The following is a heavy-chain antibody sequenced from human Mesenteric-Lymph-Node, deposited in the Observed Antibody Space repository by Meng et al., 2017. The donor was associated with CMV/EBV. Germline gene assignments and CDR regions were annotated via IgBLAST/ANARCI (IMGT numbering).Heavy chain of an antibody. Sequence: GGSLRLSCAASGFTFSSYWMHWVRQAPGKGLVWVSRINSDGSSTSYADSVKGRFTISRDNAKNTLYLQMNSLRAEDTAVYYCAKDGSVVSEYYFDYWGQGTLVTVSS. CDR2: INSDGSST. CDR1: GFTFSSYW. CDR3: AKDGSVVSEYYFDY. D-gene: IGHD3-10*01. V-gene: IGHV3-74*01. J-gene: IGHJ4*02.